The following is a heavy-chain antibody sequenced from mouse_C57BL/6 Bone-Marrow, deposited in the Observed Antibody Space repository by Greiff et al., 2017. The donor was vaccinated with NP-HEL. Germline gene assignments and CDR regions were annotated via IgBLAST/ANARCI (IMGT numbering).Heavy chain of an antibody. D-gene: IGHD2-14*01. CDR1: GYTFTSYC. CDR3: ATSIGAY. V-gene: IGHV1-74*01. Sequence: QVQLKQSGAELVKPGASVKVSCKASGYTFTSYCMHWVKQRPGQGHEWIGRIHPSDSDNNYNQKFKGKATLTVDKSSSTSYMHLSSLTSEASAVYYCATSIGAYWGQGTLVTVSA. J-gene: IGHJ3*01. CDR2: IHPSDSDN.